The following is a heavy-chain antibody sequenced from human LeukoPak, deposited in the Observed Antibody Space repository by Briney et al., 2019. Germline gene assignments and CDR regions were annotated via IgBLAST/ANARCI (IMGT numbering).Heavy chain of an antibody. V-gene: IGHV3-49*03. CDR2: IRSKAYGGTT. CDR1: GFTFSDYA. CDR3: TSRWFGY. Sequence: GGSLRLSCTASGFTFSDYAMSWFRKAPGKGLEWVGFIRSKAYGGTTEYAASVKGRFTISIDDSISIAYLQMNSLKTEDTAVYYCTSRWFGYWGQGTLVTVSS. J-gene: IGHJ4*02. D-gene: IGHD3-10*01.